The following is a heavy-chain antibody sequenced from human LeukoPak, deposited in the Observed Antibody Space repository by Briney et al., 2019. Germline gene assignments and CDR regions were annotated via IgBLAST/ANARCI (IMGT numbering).Heavy chain of an antibody. CDR2: ISGSGGDI. Sequence: GGSLRLSCAASGFXFSNYAITWVRQAPGKGLQWVSLISGSGGDIRYADSVRGRFSISRDNSKNTLYLQMNSLRAEDTAVFYCAKLPSTGWYAGGNWFDPWGQGTLVTVSS. CDR3: AKLPSTGWYAGGNWFDP. D-gene: IGHD6-19*01. CDR1: GFXFSNYA. J-gene: IGHJ5*02. V-gene: IGHV3-23*01.